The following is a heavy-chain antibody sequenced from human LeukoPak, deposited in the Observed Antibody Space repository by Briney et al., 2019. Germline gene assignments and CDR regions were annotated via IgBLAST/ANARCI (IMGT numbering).Heavy chain of an antibody. Sequence: GGSLRLSCAASGFTFSSYAMSWVRQAPGKGLEGVSAISGSGGSTYYADSVKGRFTISRDNYKNTLSLQMKRVRAEHTAVYYCAKDRQFPWGQGTLATVSS. CDR2: ISGSGGST. J-gene: IGHJ5*02. CDR1: GFTFSSYA. CDR3: AKDRQFP. V-gene: IGHV3-23*01. D-gene: IGHD5-24*01.